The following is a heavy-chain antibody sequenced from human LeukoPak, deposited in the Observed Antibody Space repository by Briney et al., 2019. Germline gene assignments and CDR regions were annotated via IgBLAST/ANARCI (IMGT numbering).Heavy chain of an antibody. D-gene: IGHD4-17*01. J-gene: IGHJ6*02. CDR1: GYTFTGYY. CDR2: INPNSGGT. Sequence: ASVKVSCKASGYTFTGYYMHWVRQAPGQGLEWMGWINPNSGGTNYAQKFQGRVTMTRDTSISTAYMELSRLRSEDTAVYYCTTIGDYYYGMDVWGQGTTVTVSS. V-gene: IGHV1-2*02. CDR3: TTIGDYYYGMDV.